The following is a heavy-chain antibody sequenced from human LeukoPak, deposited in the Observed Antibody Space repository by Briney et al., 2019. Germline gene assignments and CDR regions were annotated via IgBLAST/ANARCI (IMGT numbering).Heavy chain of an antibody. CDR2: INPNSGGT. D-gene: IGHD2-2*01. CDR1: DYIFNNYG. Sequence: ASVKVSCKAYDYIFNNYGISWVRQAPGQGLEWMGWINPNSGGTNYAQKFQGRVTMTRDTSISTAYMELSRLRSDDTAVYYCATSRGYCSSTSCRDDYYFDYWGQGTLVTVSS. V-gene: IGHV1-2*02. CDR3: ATSRGYCSSTSCRDDYYFDY. J-gene: IGHJ4*02.